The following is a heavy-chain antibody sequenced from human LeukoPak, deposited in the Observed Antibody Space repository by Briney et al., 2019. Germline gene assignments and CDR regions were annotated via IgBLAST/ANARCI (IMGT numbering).Heavy chain of an antibody. CDR1: GFTFSSYG. Sequence: GGSLRLSCAASGFTFSSYGLSWVRQAPGKGLEWVSAISGSGGSTYYADSVKGRFTISRDNSKNTLYLQMNSLRAEDTAVYYCARGSDDSSGWYFDYWGQGTLVTVSS. D-gene: IGHD3-22*01. CDR3: ARGSDDSSGWYFDY. J-gene: IGHJ4*02. V-gene: IGHV3-23*01. CDR2: ISGSGGST.